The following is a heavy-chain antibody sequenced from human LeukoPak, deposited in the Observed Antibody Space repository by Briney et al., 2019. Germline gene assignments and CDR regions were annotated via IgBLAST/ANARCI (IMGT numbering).Heavy chain of an antibody. CDR3: GRHTYDFWSGHPIVYWFDP. CDR1: GGSISSSSYY. D-gene: IGHD3-3*01. Sequence: PSETLSLTCTVSGGSISSSSYYWGWNRQPPGKGLEWIGGIYYNGSTYYNPSLKSRVSISVDTSKNQFSLKLSSVTAADTAVYYCGRHTYDFWSGHPIVYWFDPWGQGTLVTVSS. CDR2: IYYNGST. V-gene: IGHV4-39*01. J-gene: IGHJ5*02.